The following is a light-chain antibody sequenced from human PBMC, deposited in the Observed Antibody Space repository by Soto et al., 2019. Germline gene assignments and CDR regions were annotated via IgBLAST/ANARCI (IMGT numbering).Light chain of an antibody. Sequence: DIVMTQSPLSLPVTPGEPASISCRSSQSLLHSNGYNYLDWYLQKPGQSPQLLIYLGSNRASGVPDRFSGSGSGTDFTLKSSRVEAEDVGVYYCMQALQTPPAFGQGTKLEI. CDR1: QSLLHSNGYNY. V-gene: IGKV2-28*01. CDR3: MQALQTPPA. CDR2: LGS. J-gene: IGKJ2*01.